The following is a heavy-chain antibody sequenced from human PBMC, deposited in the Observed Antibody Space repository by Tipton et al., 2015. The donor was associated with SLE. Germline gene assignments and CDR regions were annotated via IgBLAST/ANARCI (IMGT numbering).Heavy chain of an antibody. J-gene: IGHJ4*02. V-gene: IGHV4-39*07. CDR1: GCSISSRGYD. CDR3: ATELFRGYTSGWGPDY. CDR2: FYHIGCT. D-gene: IGHD6-19*01. Sequence: TLSLTCTVSGCSISSRGYDWGWIRQPPGKGLEWTGSFYHIGCTYYNPSLKSRVTISVDTSKNQFSLKLSSMTAADTAQYYCATELFRGYTSGWGPDYWGQGTLVTVSS.